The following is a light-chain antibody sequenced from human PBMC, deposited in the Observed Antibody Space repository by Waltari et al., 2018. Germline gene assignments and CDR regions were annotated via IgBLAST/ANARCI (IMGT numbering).Light chain of an antibody. CDR2: VNSDGSH. CDR3: QTGGHGTWV. Sequence: QLVLTQSPSASASLGASIKLTCTLSSGHSSNVIAWLQQQPEKGPRYLMKVNSDGSHTRGNEIPDRFSGSCSGADRYLTLSRLQSEDEADYCCQTGGHGTWVFGVGTKLTVL. J-gene: IGLJ3*02. V-gene: IGLV4-69*01. CDR1: SGHSSNV.